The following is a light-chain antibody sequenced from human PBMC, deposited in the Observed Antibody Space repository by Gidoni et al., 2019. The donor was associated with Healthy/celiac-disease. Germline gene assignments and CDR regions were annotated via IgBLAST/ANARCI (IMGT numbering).Light chain of an antibody. CDR2: DAS. Sequence: DIQMTQSPPSLSASVGDRVTITCQASQDISNSLNWYQQKPGKAPKLLIYDASNLETGVPSRFSGSGSGTDFTFTISSLQTEDIATYYCQQYDKKRCTFGQGTKLEIK. J-gene: IGKJ2*02. CDR3: QQYDKKRCT. CDR1: QDISNS. V-gene: IGKV1-33*01.